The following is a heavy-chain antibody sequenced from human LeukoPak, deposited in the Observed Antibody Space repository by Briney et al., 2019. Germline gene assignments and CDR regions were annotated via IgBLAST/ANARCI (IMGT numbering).Heavy chain of an antibody. CDR1: GFTFSSYG. D-gene: IGHD2-2*01. Sequence: GRSLRLSCAASGFTFSSYGMHWVRQAPGKGLEWVAVISYDGSNKYYADSVKGRLTISRDNSKNTLYLQMNSLRAEDTAVYYCAKDQVYCSSTSCSYYFDYWGQGTLVTVSS. V-gene: IGHV3-30*18. CDR3: AKDQVYCSSTSCSYYFDY. CDR2: ISYDGSNK. J-gene: IGHJ4*02.